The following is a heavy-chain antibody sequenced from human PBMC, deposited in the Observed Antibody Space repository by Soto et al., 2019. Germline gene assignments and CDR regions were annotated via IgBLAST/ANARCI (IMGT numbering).Heavy chain of an antibody. V-gene: IGHV3-30*18. Sequence: QVQLVESGGGVVQPGRSLRLSCAASGFTFSSYGMHWVRQAPGKGLEWVAVISYDGSNKYYADSVKGRFTISRDNSKNTLYLQMNSLRAEDTAVYYCAKERFYGGNSGADYWGQGTLVTVSS. CDR3: AKERFYGGNSGADY. J-gene: IGHJ4*02. CDR1: GFTFSSYG. D-gene: IGHD4-17*01. CDR2: ISYDGSNK.